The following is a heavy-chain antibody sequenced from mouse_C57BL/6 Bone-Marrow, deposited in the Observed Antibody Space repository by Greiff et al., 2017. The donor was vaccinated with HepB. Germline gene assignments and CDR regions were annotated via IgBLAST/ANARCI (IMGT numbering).Heavy chain of an antibody. D-gene: IGHD1-1*01. CDR3: TRDHYYGSSYGYFDV. CDR1: GFTFSSYA. Sequence: DVMLVESGEGLVKPGGSLKLSCAASGFTFSSYAMSWVRQTPEKRLEWVAYISSGGDYIYYADTVKGRFTISRDNARNTLYLQMSSLKSEDTAMYYCTRDHYYGSSYGYFDVWGTGTTVTVSS. V-gene: IGHV5-9-1*02. J-gene: IGHJ1*03. CDR2: ISSGGDYI.